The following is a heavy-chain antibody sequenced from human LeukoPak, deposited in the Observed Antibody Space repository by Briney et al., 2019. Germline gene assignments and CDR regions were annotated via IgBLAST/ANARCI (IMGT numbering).Heavy chain of an antibody. CDR1: GYTFTTYG. V-gene: IGHV1-18*01. Sequence: GASVKVSCKASGYTFTTYGISWVRQAPGQGLEWMGWISTYNGNTNYAQQFQGRVTMTTDTSTSTAYMELTSLRSDDTAVYYCAREVTMVRGVPIPYSSSWGSNDAFDIWGQGTMVTVSS. D-gene: IGHD3-10*01. CDR2: ISTYNGNT. J-gene: IGHJ3*02. CDR3: AREVTMVRGVPIPYSSSWGSNDAFDI.